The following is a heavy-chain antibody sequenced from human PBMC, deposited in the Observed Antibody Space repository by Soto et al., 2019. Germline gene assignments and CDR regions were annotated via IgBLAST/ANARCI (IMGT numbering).Heavy chain of an antibody. J-gene: IGHJ6*02. V-gene: IGHV3-30*18. CDR1: GFTFSSYG. CDR3: AKDQIAAAVYYSYGMGV. Sequence: QAGGSLRLSCAASGFTFSSYGMHWVRQAPGKGLEWVAVISYDGSNKYYADSVKGRFTISRDNSKNTLYLQMNSLRAEDTAVYYCAKDQIAAAVYYSYGMGVWGQGTTVTVSS. CDR2: ISYDGSNK. D-gene: IGHD6-13*01.